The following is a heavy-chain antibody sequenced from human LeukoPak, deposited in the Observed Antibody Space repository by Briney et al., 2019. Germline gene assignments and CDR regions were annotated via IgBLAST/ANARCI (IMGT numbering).Heavy chain of an antibody. J-gene: IGHJ4*02. D-gene: IGHD4-17*01. V-gene: IGHV3-23*01. CDR1: GFTLRNYA. CDR2: SSGTGSDI. Sequence: GGSLRLSCAASGFTLRNYAMNWVRQAPGKALEWVSASSGTGSDIHYADSVKGRFTITRDNSENTLYLQMSSLRAEDTAVYYCAKSPMRTVTTNYFDYWGPGTLITVSS. CDR3: AKSPMRTVTTNYFDY.